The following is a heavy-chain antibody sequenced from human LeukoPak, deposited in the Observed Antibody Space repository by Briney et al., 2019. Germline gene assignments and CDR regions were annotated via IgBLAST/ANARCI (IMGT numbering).Heavy chain of an antibody. CDR1: GGSISSGGYY. CDR3: VRDGGNWDVDY. Sequence: SQTLSLTCTVSGGSISSGGYYWSWIRQHPGKGLEWIGYIYYSGSTYYNPSLKSRVSVSVDTSKNKFSLKLTSVTAADTAVYFCVRDGGNWDVDYWGQGTLVTVSS. V-gene: IGHV4-31*03. CDR2: IYYSGST. D-gene: IGHD3-16*01. J-gene: IGHJ4*02.